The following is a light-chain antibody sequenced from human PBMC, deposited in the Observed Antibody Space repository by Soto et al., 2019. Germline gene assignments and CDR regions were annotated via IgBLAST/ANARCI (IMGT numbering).Light chain of an antibody. V-gene: IGKV3-15*01. J-gene: IGKJ1*01. CDR3: QQYYNWPRT. CDR2: GAS. CDR1: QSLGSD. Sequence: EIVMTPSPGTLSLSPGDTATLPCRASQSLGSDLAWYQQKPGQAPRLLIFGASARPTGIPARISGSGSGTEFTLTISSLRSEDFAVYFCQQYYNWPRTFGQGTKVDIK.